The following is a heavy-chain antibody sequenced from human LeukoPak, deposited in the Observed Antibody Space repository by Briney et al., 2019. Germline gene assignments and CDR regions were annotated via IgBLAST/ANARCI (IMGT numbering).Heavy chain of an antibody. CDR1: GFTFSNAW. Sequence: PGGSLRLSCAASGFTFSNAWMNWVRQAPGKGLEWVGRIKIKTDGGTTDYAAPVKGRFTISRDDSKNTLYLQMNNLKNEDTAIYFCTTPRDGYDRVGGQGTLVTVSS. D-gene: IGHD5-24*01. CDR3: TTPRDGYDRV. J-gene: IGHJ4*02. CDR2: IKIKTDGGTT. V-gene: IGHV3-15*07.